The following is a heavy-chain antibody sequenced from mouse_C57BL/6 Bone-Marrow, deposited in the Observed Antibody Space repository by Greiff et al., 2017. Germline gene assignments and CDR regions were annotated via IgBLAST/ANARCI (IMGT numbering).Heavy chain of an antibody. D-gene: IGHD1-1*01. CDR2: IYPGDGDT. CDR1: GYAFSSSW. CDR3: ARGVYYYGSSPDY. Sequence: QVQLQQSGPELVKPGASVTISCKASGYAFSSSWMHWVKQRPVQGLEWIGRIYPGDGDTNYNGKFKGKATLTADKSSSTAYMQLSSLTSEDSAVXFCARGVYYYGSSPDYWGQGTTLTVSS. V-gene: IGHV1-82*01. J-gene: IGHJ2*01.